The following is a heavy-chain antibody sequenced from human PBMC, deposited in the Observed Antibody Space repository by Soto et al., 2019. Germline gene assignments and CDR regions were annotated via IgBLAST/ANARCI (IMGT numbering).Heavy chain of an antibody. CDR1: GGSISSYY. J-gene: IGHJ6*02. CDR2: IYYSGST. CDR3: ARGFSIGAHYGMDV. V-gene: IGHV4-59*01. D-gene: IGHD3-3*02. Sequence: PSETLSLTCTVSGGSISSYYWSWIRQPPGKGLEWIGYIYYSGSTNYNPSLKSRVTISVDTSKNQFSLKLSSVTAADTAVYYCARGFSIGAHYGMDVWGQGTTVTVSS.